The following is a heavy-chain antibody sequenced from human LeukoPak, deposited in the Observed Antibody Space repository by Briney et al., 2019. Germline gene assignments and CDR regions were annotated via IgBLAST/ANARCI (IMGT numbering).Heavy chain of an antibody. J-gene: IGHJ6*03. D-gene: IGHD2-8*01. CDR3: ARVPQQRPIIVLMVYADYYYYMDV. Sequence: ASVKVSCKASGYTFTTYGLSWVRQAPGQGLEWMGWISAYNSNTNYAQKLQGRVTMTTDTSTSTAYMELRSLRSDDTAVYYCARVPQQRPIIVLMVYADYYYYMDVWGKGTTVTVSS. CDR1: GYTFTTYG. V-gene: IGHV1-18*01. CDR2: ISAYNSNT.